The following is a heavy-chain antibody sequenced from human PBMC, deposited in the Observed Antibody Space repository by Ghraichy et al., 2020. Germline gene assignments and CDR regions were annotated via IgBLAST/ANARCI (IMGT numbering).Heavy chain of an antibody. CDR3: AKGGIVVVSY. V-gene: IGHV3-30*18. J-gene: IGHJ4*02. D-gene: IGHD3-22*01. CDR1: GFTFSSYG. CDR2: ISYDGSNK. Sequence: GGSLRLSCAASGFTFSSYGMHWVRQAPGKGLEWVAVISYDGSNKYYADSVKGRFTISRDNSKNTLYLQMNSLRAEDTAVYYCAKGGIVVVSYWGQGTLVTVSS.